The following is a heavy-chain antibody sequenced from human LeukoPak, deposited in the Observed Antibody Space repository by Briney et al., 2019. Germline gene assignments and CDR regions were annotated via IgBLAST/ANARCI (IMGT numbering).Heavy chain of an antibody. D-gene: IGHD3-10*01. Sequence: SETLSLTCAVYGGSFSGYYWSWTRQPPGKGLEWIGEINHSGSTNYNPSLKSRVTISVDTSKNQFSLKLSSVTAADTAVYYCARGRGFGELSRDWGQGTLVTVSS. CDR1: GGSFSGYY. CDR3: ARGRGFGELSRD. CDR2: INHSGST. J-gene: IGHJ4*02. V-gene: IGHV4-34*01.